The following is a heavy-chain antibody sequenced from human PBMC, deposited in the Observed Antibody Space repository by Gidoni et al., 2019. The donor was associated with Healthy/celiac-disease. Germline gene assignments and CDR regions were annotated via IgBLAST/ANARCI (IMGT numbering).Heavy chain of an antibody. CDR2: ISSSGSTI. V-gene: IGHV3-48*03. CDR3: ARSSGTYGNFDY. J-gene: IGHJ4*02. D-gene: IGHD1-26*01. CDR1: GFTFSSYE. Sequence: EVQLVESGGGLVQPGGSLRLSCVASGFTFSSYEMNWVRQAPGKGLEWVSYISSSGSTIYYADSVKGRFTISRDNAKNSLYLQMNSLRAEDTAVYYCARSSGTYGNFDYWGQGTLVTVSS.